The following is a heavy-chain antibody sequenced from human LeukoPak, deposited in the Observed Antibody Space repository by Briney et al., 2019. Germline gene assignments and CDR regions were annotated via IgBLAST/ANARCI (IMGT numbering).Heavy chain of an antibody. Sequence: SQTLSLTCAISGDSVSSNSGAWNWIRQSPSRGLEWLGRTYYRSRWFNDYALSVKSRITINPDTSKNQFSLQLNSVTPEDTAVYYCTRGSWFDPWGQGALVTVSS. CDR2: TYYRSRWFN. J-gene: IGHJ5*02. CDR1: GDSVSSNSGA. V-gene: IGHV6-1*01. D-gene: IGHD6-19*01. CDR3: TRGSWFDP.